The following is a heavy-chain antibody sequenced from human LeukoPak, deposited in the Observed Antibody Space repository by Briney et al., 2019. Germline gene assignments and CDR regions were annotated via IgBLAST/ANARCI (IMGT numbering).Heavy chain of an antibody. CDR2: IYTSGST. V-gene: IGHV4-61*02. D-gene: IGHD3-10*01. CDR3: AGNYYGSGSYYSEDRY. CDR1: GGSISSGSYY. J-gene: IGHJ4*02. Sequence: SETLSLTCTVSGGSISSGSYYWSWIRQPAGKGLEWIGRIYTSGSTNYNPSLKSRVTISVDTSKNQFSLKLSSVTAADTAVYYCAGNYYGSGSYYSEDRYWGQGALVTVSS.